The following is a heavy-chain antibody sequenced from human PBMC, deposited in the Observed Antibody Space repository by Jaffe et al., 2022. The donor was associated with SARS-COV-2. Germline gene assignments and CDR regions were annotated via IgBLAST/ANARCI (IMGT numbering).Heavy chain of an antibody. Sequence: EVQLVESGGGLVQPGGSLRLSCAASGFTVSSNYMSWVRQAPGKGLEWVSVIYSGGSTYYADSVKGRFTISRDNSKNTLYLQMNSLRAEDTAVYYCARDRSGSYLFDYWGQGTLVTVSS. V-gene: IGHV3-66*02. J-gene: IGHJ4*02. D-gene: IGHD1-26*01. CDR2: IYSGGST. CDR1: GFTVSSNY. CDR3: ARDRSGSYLFDY.